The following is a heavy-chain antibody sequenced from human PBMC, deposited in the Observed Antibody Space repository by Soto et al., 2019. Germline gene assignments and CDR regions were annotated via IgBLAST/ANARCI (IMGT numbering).Heavy chain of an antibody. CDR3: AEGGGTVQGPFDY. V-gene: IGHV1-2*02. CDR2: SNPNRGGT. D-gene: IGHD4-17*01. Sequence: QVQLVQSGAEVKKPGASVKVSCKASGYTFTGYYMHWVRQAPGQGLEWMGWSNPNRGGTNYAQELQGRGTKTRDTSHNTAYKGQRRLKTDGKAGYYFAEGGGTVQGPFDYWGQGTLVTVSS. CDR1: GYTFTGYY. J-gene: IGHJ4*02.